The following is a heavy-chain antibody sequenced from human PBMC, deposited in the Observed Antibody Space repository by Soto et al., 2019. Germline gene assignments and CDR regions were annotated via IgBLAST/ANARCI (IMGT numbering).Heavy chain of an antibody. CDR2: INADNGNT. CDR1: GYTFTGYY. Sequence: GASVKVSCKASGYTFTGYYMHWVRQAPGQGPEWMGWINADNGNTKYSQKFQGRVTITRDTSASTAYMELSSLRSEDTAVYYCARDVGATGDWGQGTLVTVSS. D-gene: IGHD1-26*01. CDR3: ARDVGATGD. J-gene: IGHJ4*02. V-gene: IGHV1-3*01.